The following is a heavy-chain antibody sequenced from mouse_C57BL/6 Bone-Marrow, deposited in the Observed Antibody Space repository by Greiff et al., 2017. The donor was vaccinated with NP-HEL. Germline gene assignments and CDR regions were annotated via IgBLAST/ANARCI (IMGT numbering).Heavy chain of an antibody. CDR1: GFTFSSYG. D-gene: IGHD2-4*01. J-gene: IGHJ2*01. CDR2: ISSGGSYT. Sequence: VQLQQSGGDLVKPGGSLKLSCAASGFTFSSYGMSWVRQTPDKRLEWVATISSGGSYTYYPDSVKGRFTISRDNAKNTLYLQMSSLKSEDTAMYYCAGRGYDYDYWGQGTTLTDSS. CDR3: AGRGYDYDY. V-gene: IGHV5-6*01.